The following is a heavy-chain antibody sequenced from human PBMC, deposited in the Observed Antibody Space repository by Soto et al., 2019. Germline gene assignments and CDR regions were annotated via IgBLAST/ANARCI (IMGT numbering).Heavy chain of an antibody. J-gene: IGHJ4*02. CDR3: VKDRYVDY. CDR2: ISSEGAST. V-gene: IGHV3-64D*06. Sequence: GGSLRLSCSVSGFIFSSYAMHWVRQAPGKGLQYVASISSEGASTYYADSVKGRFIISRDNSKNTLYLQMSSLRAEDTAVYYCVKDRYVDYWGQGILVTVSS. CDR1: GFIFSSYA.